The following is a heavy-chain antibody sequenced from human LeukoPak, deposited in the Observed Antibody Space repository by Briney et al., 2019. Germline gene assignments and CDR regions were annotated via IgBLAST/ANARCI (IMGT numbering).Heavy chain of an antibody. CDR3: ARHADYYESTSYFWDY. CDR1: RYSISSGYY. V-gene: IGHV4-38-2*02. D-gene: IGHD3-22*01. J-gene: IGHJ4*02. CDR2: IYRSGST. Sequence: SETLSLTCTVSRYSISSGYYWGWIRRPPGQGLEWIGSIYRSGSTYYNSSLKSRVTISVDTSKNQFSLKLSSVTAADTAVYYCARHADYYESTSYFWDYWGQGTLVTVSS.